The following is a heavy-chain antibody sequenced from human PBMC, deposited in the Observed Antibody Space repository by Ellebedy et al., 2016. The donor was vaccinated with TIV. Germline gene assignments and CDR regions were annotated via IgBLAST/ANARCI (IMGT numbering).Heavy chain of an antibody. CDR3: ARVHCSITTCDYYYMDV. J-gene: IGHJ6*03. D-gene: IGHD1-1*01. V-gene: IGHV4-4*07. CDR2: IFTSESF. CDR1: GGSVSRYF. Sequence: SETLSLXCTVSGGSVSRYFWSWIRQPAGKGLAWIGRIFTSESFNYNPSLMSRVTMSVVTSKNQISLRLNSVTAADTAVYYCARVHCSITTCDYYYMDVWGKGTTVTVSS.